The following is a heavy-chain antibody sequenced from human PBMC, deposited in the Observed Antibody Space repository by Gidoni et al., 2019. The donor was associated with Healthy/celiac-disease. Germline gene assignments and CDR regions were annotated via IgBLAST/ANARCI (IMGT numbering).Heavy chain of an antibody. V-gene: IGHV4-59*01. CDR1: GGSIRTYY. Sequence: QVQLQESGPGLVRPSETLSLTCPVSGGSIRTYYWRWIRPPPGKGLEWIGYIYSTGSTTYNPSLKSRVTISIDSSKKQFSLNLSSVTAADTAVYYCARGGESKIDYWGQGTLVTVSS. J-gene: IGHJ4*02. CDR3: ARGGESKIDY. CDR2: IYSTGST.